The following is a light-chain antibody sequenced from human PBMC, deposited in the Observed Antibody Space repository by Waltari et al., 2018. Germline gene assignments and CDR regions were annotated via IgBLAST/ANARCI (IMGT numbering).Light chain of an antibody. CDR3: SSYTSSTTVV. J-gene: IGLJ2*01. CDR1: SSDIGSFNF. CDR2: EVT. V-gene: IGLV2-14*01. Sequence: QSALTQPASVSGSPGQSITISCSGTSSDIGSFNFVSWYQQHPGKVPKLLIYEVTNRPSGVSKRFSGSKSVNTASLTISGLQAEDEADYYCSSYTSSTTVVFGGGTKLTVL.